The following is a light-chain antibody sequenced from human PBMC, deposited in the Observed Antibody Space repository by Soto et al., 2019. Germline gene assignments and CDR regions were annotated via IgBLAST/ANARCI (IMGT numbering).Light chain of an antibody. CDR2: YDS. CDR3: QVWDSSSDHPYV. Sequence: YELTQPPSVSVAPGKTARITCGGNNIGSKSVHWYQQKPGQAPVLVIYYDSDRPSGIPERFSGSNSGNTATLTISRVEAGDEADYYCQVWDSSSDHPYVFGTGTKLTVL. CDR1: NIGSKS. J-gene: IGLJ1*01. V-gene: IGLV3-21*04.